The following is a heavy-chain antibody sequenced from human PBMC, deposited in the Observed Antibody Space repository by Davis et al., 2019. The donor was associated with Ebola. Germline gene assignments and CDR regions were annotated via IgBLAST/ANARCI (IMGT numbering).Heavy chain of an antibody. CDR1: GYTFTGYY. CDR3: ARGLQLWSDAFDI. CDR2: INPNSGGT. D-gene: IGHD5-18*01. Sequence: AASVKVSCKASGYTFTGYYMHWVRQAPGQGLEWMGRINPNSGGTNYAQKFQGRVTMTRDTSISTAYMELNSLRAEDTAVYYCARGLQLWSDAFDIWGQGTMVTVSS. J-gene: IGHJ3*02. V-gene: IGHV1-2*06.